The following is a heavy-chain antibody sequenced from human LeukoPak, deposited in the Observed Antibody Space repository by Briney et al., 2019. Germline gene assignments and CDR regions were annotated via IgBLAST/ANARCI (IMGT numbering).Heavy chain of an antibody. CDR1: GGTFSSYT. J-gene: IGHJ4*02. CDR2: IIPIPGIA. CDR3: ARDLFWSGYYRAPGYFDY. D-gene: IGHD3-3*01. V-gene: IGHV1-69*04. Sequence: SVKVSCKASGGTFSSYTISWVRQAPGQGLEWMGRIIPIPGIANYAQKFQGRVTITADKSTSTAYMELSSLRSEDTAVYYCARDLFWSGYYRAPGYFDYWGQGTLVTVSS.